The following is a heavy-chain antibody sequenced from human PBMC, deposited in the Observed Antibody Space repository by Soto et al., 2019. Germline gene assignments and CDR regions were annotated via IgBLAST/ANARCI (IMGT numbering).Heavy chain of an antibody. J-gene: IGHJ4*02. CDR1: GFTFSSYN. CDR3: VRGASLNFDY. Sequence: PGGSLRLSCAASGFTFSSYNMHWVRQAPGKGLEWVAVISHDGGNKYYADSVKGRFTISRDNSKNTLYLQMNSLRAEDTAFYYCVRGASLNFDYWGQGTLVTVSS. CDR2: ISHDGGNK. V-gene: IGHV3-30*03. D-gene: IGHD1-26*01.